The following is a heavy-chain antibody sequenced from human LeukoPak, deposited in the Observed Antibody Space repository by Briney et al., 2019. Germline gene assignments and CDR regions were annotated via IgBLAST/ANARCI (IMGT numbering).Heavy chain of an antibody. CDR1: GFTFSYYW. J-gene: IGHJ4*02. CDR2: VKQDTSEK. CDR3: AGSSVATGGGDY. Sequence: GGSLRLSCATSGFTFSYYWMAWVRQPPGKGLEWVANVKQDTSEKYYADSVKGRFTISRDNAKNSLYLQMSSLRAEDTAVYYCAGSSVATGGGDYSGQGTLVSVSS. V-gene: IGHV3-7*01. D-gene: IGHD2-8*02.